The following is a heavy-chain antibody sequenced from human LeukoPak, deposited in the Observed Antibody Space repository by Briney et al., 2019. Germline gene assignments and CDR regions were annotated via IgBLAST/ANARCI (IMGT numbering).Heavy chain of an antibody. Sequence: SETLSLTCTVSGGSISSYYWSWIRQPPGKGLEWIGYIYTSGSTNYNPSLKSRVTISVDTSKNQFSLKLSSVTAADTAVYYCARDRGLPYYFDYWGQGTLVTVSS. CDR1: GGSISSYY. CDR3: ARDRGLPYYFDY. V-gene: IGHV4-4*08. CDR2: IYTSGST. D-gene: IGHD5-18*01. J-gene: IGHJ4*02.